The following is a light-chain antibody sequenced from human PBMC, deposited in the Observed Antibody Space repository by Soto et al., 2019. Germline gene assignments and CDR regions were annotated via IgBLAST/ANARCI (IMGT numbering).Light chain of an antibody. CDR3: KQYNSYGT. V-gene: IGKV1-5*01. CDR2: AAS. J-gene: IGKJ2*01. Sequence: IQMTQSASTLSTSLVDRVPITSRASQSISRWLTWHQQTPGKGPKILIYAASTFESGLPSRFSGSGFATEFPLTISSLQPDDSATFYCKQYNSYGTFGQG. CDR1: QSISRW.